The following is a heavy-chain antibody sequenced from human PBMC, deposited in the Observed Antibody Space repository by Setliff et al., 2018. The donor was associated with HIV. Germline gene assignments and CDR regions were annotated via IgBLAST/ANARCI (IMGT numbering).Heavy chain of an antibody. Sequence: GGSLRLSCAASGLTFSNAWMNWVRQAPGKGLEWVGRIKSKSDGGTKDYAAPVKGRLTISRDDSNNTLYLQMNSLKIEDTAVYYCAKDYYDFVWGSSLAYWGQGTLVTVSS. J-gene: IGHJ4*02. D-gene: IGHD3-16*01. CDR1: GLTFSNAW. CDR2: IKSKSDGGTK. V-gene: IGHV3-15*01. CDR3: AKDYYDFVWGSSLAY.